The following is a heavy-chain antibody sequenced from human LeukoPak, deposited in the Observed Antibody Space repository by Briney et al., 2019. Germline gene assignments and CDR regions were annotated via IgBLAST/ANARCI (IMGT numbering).Heavy chain of an antibody. CDR3: ARDGSTVTNCYFDY. Sequence: GGSLRLSCAASGFTFSSYSMNWVRQAPGKGLEWVSSISSSSTYIYYADSVKGRFTISRDNAKNSLYLQMNSLRAEDTAVYYCARDGSTVTNCYFDYWGQGTLVTVSS. J-gene: IGHJ4*02. CDR2: ISSSSTYI. CDR1: GFTFSSYS. D-gene: IGHD4-11*01. V-gene: IGHV3-21*01.